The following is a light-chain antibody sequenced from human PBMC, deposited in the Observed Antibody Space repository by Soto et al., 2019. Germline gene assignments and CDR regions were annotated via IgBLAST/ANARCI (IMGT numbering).Light chain of an antibody. Sequence: QSALTQPPSASGSPGQSVTISCTGTSSDIGGYNSVSWYQQHPGKAPRLMIYEVNKRPSGVPDRFSGSKSGNTASLTVSGLQAEDEADYYCSSYAGRTLYVFGTGTKVTVL. J-gene: IGLJ1*01. V-gene: IGLV2-8*01. CDR1: SSDIGGYNS. CDR3: SSYAGRTLYV. CDR2: EVN.